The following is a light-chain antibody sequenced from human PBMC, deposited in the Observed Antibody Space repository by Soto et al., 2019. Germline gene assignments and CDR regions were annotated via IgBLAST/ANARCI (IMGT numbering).Light chain of an antibody. CDR3: QQFNSYPRT. Sequence: IQLTQSPSSLSASVGDRVTITCRASQGISSYLAWYQQKPGKAPKLLIYAASTFQSGVPSRFSGSGSGTDFTLTISGLHPEDFATYYCQQFNSYPRTFGPGTKVDIK. J-gene: IGKJ3*01. CDR2: AAS. CDR1: QGISSY. V-gene: IGKV1-9*01.